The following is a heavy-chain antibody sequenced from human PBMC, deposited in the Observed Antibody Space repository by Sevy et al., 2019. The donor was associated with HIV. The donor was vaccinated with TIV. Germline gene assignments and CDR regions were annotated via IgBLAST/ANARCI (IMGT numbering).Heavy chain of an antibody. J-gene: IGHJ3*02. CDR2: IYYTGIT. D-gene: IGHD3-22*01. Sequence: SETLSLSCTVSGGSMNYYYWTWIRQPPGKGLEWIGYIYYTGITTYKSSLQSRVTISIDTSKNHFSLKLISVTTADTAVYYCARVHYDVGSGAAFDIWGQCTMVTVSS. V-gene: IGHV4-59*01. CDR1: GGSMNYYY. CDR3: ARVHYDVGSGAAFDI.